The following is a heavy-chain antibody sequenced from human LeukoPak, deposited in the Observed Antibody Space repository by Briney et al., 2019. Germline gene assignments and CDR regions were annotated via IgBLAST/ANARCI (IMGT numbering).Heavy chain of an antibody. Sequence: GGSLRLSCAASGFTFSSYSMNWVRQAPGKGLEWVSSISSSSSYIYYADSVKGRFTISRDNSKNTLYLQMNSLRAEDTAVYCCARDRDIVVVPAEYYYYGMDVWGQGTTVTVSS. CDR1: GFTFSSYS. D-gene: IGHD2-2*01. CDR2: ISSSSSYI. CDR3: ARDRDIVVVPAEYYYYGMDV. J-gene: IGHJ6*02. V-gene: IGHV3-21*01.